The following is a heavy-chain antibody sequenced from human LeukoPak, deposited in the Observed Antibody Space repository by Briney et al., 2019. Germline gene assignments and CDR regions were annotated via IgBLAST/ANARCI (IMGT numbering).Heavy chain of an antibody. J-gene: IGHJ4*02. V-gene: IGHV3-66*01. Sequence: GRSLRLSCAASGSTFSNYAMHWVRQAPGKGLEWVSVIYSGGSTYYADSVKGRFTISRDNSKNTLYLQMNSLRAEDTAVYYCARFYGSGSYASHWGQGTLVTVSS. D-gene: IGHD3-10*01. CDR2: IYSGGST. CDR1: GSTFSNYA. CDR3: ARFYGSGSYASH.